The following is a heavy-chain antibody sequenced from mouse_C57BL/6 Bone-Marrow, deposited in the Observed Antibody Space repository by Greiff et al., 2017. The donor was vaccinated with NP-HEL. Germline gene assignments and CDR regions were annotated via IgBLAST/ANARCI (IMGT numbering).Heavy chain of an antibody. Sequence: VQLVESGAELARPGASVKLSCKASGYTFTSYGISWVKQRTGQGLEWIGEIYPRSGNTYYNEKFKGKATLTADKSSSTAYMELRSLTSEVSAVYFCARRDYYGSSRYWGQGTTLTVSS. J-gene: IGHJ2*01. CDR2: IYPRSGNT. D-gene: IGHD1-1*01. CDR3: ARRDYYGSSRY. V-gene: IGHV1-81*01. CDR1: GYTFTSYG.